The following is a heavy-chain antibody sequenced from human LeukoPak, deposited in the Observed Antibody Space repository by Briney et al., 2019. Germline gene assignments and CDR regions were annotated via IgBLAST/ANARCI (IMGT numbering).Heavy chain of an antibody. Sequence: PGGSLRLSCAASGFTFSSYEMNWVRQAPGKGLEWVSYISSSGSTIYYADSVKGRFTISRDNAKNSLYLQMNSLRAEDTAVYYCARDPLRYSDWYDEGYWGQGTLVTVSS. CDR2: ISSSGSTI. V-gene: IGHV3-48*03. D-gene: IGHD3-9*01. J-gene: IGHJ4*02. CDR1: GFTFSSYE. CDR3: ARDPLRYSDWYDEGY.